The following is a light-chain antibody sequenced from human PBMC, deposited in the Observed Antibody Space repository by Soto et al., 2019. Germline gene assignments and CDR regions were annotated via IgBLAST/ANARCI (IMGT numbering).Light chain of an antibody. J-gene: IGKJ1*01. CDR2: DAS. CDR3: QQCDNWPWT. V-gene: IGKV3-11*01. CDR1: QSVRSS. Sequence: EIVLTQSPATLSLSPGERATLSCRASQSVRSSLAWYQQKPGQAPRLLIYDASNRATGIPGRFSGSGSGTDFTLTISNLEPEDFAVYYCQQCDNWPWTFGQGAKVEIK.